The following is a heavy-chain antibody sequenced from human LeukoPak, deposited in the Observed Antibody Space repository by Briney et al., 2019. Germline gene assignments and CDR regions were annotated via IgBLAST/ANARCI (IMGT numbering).Heavy chain of an antibody. D-gene: IGHD2-15*01. V-gene: IGHV3-74*01. CDR1: GNYW. CDR3: ARDPRNVGLAP. J-gene: IGHJ5*02. Sequence: PGGSLRLSCAASGNYWMHWVRQAPGKGLMYISRNDGDGSMTNYADVVKGRFTMSRDNVKNTLYLQMNSLRVEDTAVYYCARDPRNVGLAPWGQGTLVTVSS. CDR2: NDGDGSMT.